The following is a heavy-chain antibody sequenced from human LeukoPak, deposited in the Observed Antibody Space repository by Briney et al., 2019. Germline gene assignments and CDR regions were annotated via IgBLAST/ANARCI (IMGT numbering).Heavy chain of an antibody. D-gene: IGHD1-26*01. V-gene: IGHV1-8*01. CDR2: MNPNSGNK. J-gene: IGHJ6*03. CDR1: GYTFTSYD. Sequence: ASVKVSCKASGYTFTSYDINWVRQATGQGLEWMGWMNPNSGNKGYAQKFQGRVTMTRNTSISTAYMELSSLRSEDTAVYYCARGLSVYGEWELLSYYYYYMDVWGKGTTVTVSS. CDR3: ARGLSVYGEWELLSYYYYYMDV.